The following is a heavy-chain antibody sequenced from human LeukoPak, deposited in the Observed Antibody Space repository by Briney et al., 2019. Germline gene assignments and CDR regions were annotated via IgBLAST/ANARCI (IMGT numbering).Heavy chain of an antibody. CDR3: ARDRDYDILTGFENWFDP. Sequence: ASVTVSCKASGCTFPSYVIRWVRQAPGQGLEWMGWISAYNGNTNYAQKLQGRVTMTTDTSTSTAYMELRSLRSDDTAVYYCARDRDYDILTGFENWFDPWGQGTLVTVSS. CDR2: ISAYNGNT. D-gene: IGHD3-9*01. V-gene: IGHV1-18*04. J-gene: IGHJ5*02. CDR1: GCTFPSYV.